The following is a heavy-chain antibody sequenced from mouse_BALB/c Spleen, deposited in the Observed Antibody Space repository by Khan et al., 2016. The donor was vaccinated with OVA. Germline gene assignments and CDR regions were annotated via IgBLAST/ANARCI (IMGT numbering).Heavy chain of an antibody. Sequence: VQLKESGGGLVKPGGSLKLSCEVSGFAFNSYDMSWVRQTPEKRLEWVATISSTGTYTYYPDSVKGRFTISRDTARNTLYLQMSSLRSEDTALYYCTRPSYYGNPWFTYWGQGTLVTGSA. CDR2: ISSTGTYT. V-gene: IGHV5-9*02. D-gene: IGHD2-10*01. CDR3: TRPSYYGNPWFTY. J-gene: IGHJ3*01. CDR1: GFAFNSYD.